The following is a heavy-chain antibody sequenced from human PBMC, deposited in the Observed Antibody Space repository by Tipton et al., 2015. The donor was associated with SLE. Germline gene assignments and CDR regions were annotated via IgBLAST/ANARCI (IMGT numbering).Heavy chain of an antibody. Sequence: TLSLTCAVYDGSFTNYYWTWIRQPPGKGLEWIGEINHRGRTNYNPSLKSRVTISLDTSKNQLSLRLTSVTAADTAIYYCARETRIEATFSKYNRFDPWGQGTLVTVSS. CDR3: ARETRIEATFSKYNRFDP. V-gene: IGHV4-34*01. CDR2: INHRGRT. CDR1: DGSFTNYY. J-gene: IGHJ5*02. D-gene: IGHD1-26*01.